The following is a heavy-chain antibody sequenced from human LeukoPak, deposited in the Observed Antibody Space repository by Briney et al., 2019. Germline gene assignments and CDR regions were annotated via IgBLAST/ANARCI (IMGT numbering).Heavy chain of an antibody. Sequence: ASVKVSCKASGYTFTGYYMQWLRQAPGQGLEWMGWINPNSGGTNYAQKFQGRVTMTRDTSISTAYMELSRLTSDDTAIYYCARKDYFDYWGQGTLVTVSS. CDR3: ARKDYFDY. J-gene: IGHJ4*02. V-gene: IGHV1-2*02. CDR2: INPNSGGT. CDR1: GYTFTGYY.